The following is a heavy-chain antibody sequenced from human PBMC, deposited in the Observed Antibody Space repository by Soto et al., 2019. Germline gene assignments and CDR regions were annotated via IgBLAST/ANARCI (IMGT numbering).Heavy chain of an antibody. CDR2: IYYSGST. J-gene: IGHJ5*02. CDR1: GGSVSSGSYY. Sequence: TSETLSLTCTVSGGSVSSGSYYWSWIRQPPGKGLEWIGYIYYSGSTNYNPSLKSRVTISVDTSKNQFSLKLSSVTAADTAVYYCARVASWNQVLSTYDRFAPWGQGTLVTVSS. CDR3: ARVASWNQVLSTYDRFAP. V-gene: IGHV4-61*01. D-gene: IGHD2-2*01.